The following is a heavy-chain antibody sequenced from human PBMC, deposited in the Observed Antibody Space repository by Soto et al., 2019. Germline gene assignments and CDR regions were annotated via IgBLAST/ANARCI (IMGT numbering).Heavy chain of an antibody. V-gene: IGHV3-33*08. CDR2: IWYDGSNK. J-gene: IGHJ6*02. CDR3: ARADCTGAYCYSWPFNYGVDV. D-gene: IGHD2-15*01. Sequence: QVQLVESGGGVVQPGGSLRLSCTTSGFTFNTYGMHWVRQAPGKGLEWVAIIWYDGSNKYYADSVKGRFTISRDNSKNTLSLQMNSLRAEDTALYYCARADCTGAYCYSWPFNYGVDVWGQGTTVTVSS. CDR1: GFTFNTYG.